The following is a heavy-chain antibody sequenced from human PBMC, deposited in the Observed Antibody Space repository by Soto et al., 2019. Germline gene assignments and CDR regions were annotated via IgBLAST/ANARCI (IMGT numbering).Heavy chain of an antibody. V-gene: IGHV3-21*01. D-gene: IGHD3-9*01. Sequence: GGSLRLSCAASGFAFSSYSMNWVRQAPGKGLEWVSSISSSSSYIYYADSVKGRFTISRDNAKNSLYLQMNSLRAEDTAVYYCAAITQDYDILTGSNWFDPWGQGTLVTVYS. CDR3: AAITQDYDILTGSNWFDP. CDR2: ISSSSSYI. J-gene: IGHJ5*02. CDR1: GFAFSSYS.